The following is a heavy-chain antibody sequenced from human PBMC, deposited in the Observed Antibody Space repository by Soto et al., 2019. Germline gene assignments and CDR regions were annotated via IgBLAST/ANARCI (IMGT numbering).Heavy chain of an antibody. CDR3: ARHHGSPGSYFGMDV. J-gene: IGHJ6*02. CDR1: GYSFTSYW. Sequence: PGESLKISCKGSGYSFTSYWINWVRQMPGKGLEWMGIIYPGDSDTRYSPSFQGQVTISVDKSINTAYLQWGGLKASDTAVYYCARHHGSPGSYFGMDVWGQGTTVTVSS. CDR2: IYPGDSDT. D-gene: IGHD6-13*01. V-gene: IGHV5-51*01.